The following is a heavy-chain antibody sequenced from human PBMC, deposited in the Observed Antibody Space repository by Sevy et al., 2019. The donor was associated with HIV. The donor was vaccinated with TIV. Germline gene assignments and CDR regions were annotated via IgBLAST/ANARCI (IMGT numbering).Heavy chain of an antibody. J-gene: IGHJ6*03. CDR2: ISAYNGNT. CDR3: ARDRSSGSYYYYYYMDV. Sequence: ASVKVSCKASGYTFTSYGISWVRQAPGQGLEWMGWISAYNGNTNYAQKLQGRVTMTTDTSTSTAYMELMSLRSDDTAVYYCARDRSSGSYYYYYYMDVWGKGTTVTVSS. CDR1: GYTFTSYG. D-gene: IGHD6-19*01. V-gene: IGHV1-18*04.